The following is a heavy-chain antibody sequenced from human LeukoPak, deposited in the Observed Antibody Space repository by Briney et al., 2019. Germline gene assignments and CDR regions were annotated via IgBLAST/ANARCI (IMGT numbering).Heavy chain of an antibody. V-gene: IGHV3-66*01. CDR1: GFTVRSNH. CDR2: IYSGGST. CDR3: ARGKDSDYVRYYFDY. J-gene: IGHJ4*02. D-gene: IGHD5-12*01. Sequence: PGGSLRLSCTVSGFTVRSNHMSWVRQAPGKGLEWVSLIYSGGSTYYADSVKGRFTISRDSSMNTLYIQMNNLRAEDTAVYYCARGKDSDYVRYYFDYWGQGTRVTVSS.